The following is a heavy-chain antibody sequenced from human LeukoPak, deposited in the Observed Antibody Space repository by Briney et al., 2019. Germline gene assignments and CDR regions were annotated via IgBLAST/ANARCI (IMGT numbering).Heavy chain of an antibody. CDR2: INSDGSGT. D-gene: IGHD6-19*01. CDR3: AETISGWGEPGDY. J-gene: IGHJ4*02. CDR1: RFTFSTYW. Sequence: PGGSLRLSCAASRFTFSTYWMYWVRQAPGKGLVWVSRINSDGSGTTYADSVKGRFTISRDNAKNTLFLQMNSLRAEDTAVYYCAETISGWGEPGDYWGQGTLVTVSS. V-gene: IGHV3-74*01.